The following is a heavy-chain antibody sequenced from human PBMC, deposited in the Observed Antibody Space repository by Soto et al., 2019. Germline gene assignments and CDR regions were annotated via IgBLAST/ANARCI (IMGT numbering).Heavy chain of an antibody. J-gene: IGHJ4*02. D-gene: IGHD3-22*01. CDR2: ISGSGGST. Sequence: GGSLRLSCAASGFTFSSYAMSWVRQAPGKGLEWVSAISGSGGSTYYADSVKGRFTISRDNSKNTLYLQMNSLRAEDTAVYYCAKDRYYYDSSGYYQNWGQGTLVTVSS. CDR1: GFTFSSYA. V-gene: IGHV3-23*01. CDR3: AKDRYYYDSSGYYQN.